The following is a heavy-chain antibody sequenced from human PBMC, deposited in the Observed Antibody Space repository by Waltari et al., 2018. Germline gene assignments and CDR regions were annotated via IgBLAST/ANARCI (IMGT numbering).Heavy chain of an antibody. CDR1: GFTFSRYG. CDR2: IRYDGSNK. V-gene: IGHV3-30*02. Sequence: QVQLVESGGGVVQPGGSLRLSCAASGFTFSRYGMHWVRQAPGKGLEWVAFIRYDGSNKYYADSVKGRFTISRDNSKNTLYLQMNSLRAEDTAVYYCAKDTGYSSSWYGWFDYWGQGTLVTVSS. CDR3: AKDTGYSSSWYGWFDY. J-gene: IGHJ4*02. D-gene: IGHD6-13*01.